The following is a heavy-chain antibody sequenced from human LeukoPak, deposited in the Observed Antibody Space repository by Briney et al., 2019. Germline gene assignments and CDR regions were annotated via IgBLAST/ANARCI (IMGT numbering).Heavy chain of an antibody. J-gene: IGHJ5*02. Sequence: PSETLSLTCAVYGGSFSGYYWSWIRQPPGKGLEWIGEINHSGSTNYNPSLKSRVTISVDTSKNQFSLKLSSVTAADTAVYYCAILTSNWFDPWAREPWSPSPQ. D-gene: IGHD2-21*02. CDR1: GGSFSGYY. V-gene: IGHV4-34*01. CDR2: INHSGST. CDR3: AILTSNWFDP.